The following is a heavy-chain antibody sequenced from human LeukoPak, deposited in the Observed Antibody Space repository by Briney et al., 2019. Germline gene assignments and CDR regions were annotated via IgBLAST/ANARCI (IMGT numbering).Heavy chain of an antibody. J-gene: IGHJ3*02. CDR3: ARDETYRGAFDI. Sequence: SETLSLTCTVSGGSISSSSYYWGWIRQPPGKGLEWIGSIYYSGSTYYNPSLKSRVTISVDTFKNQFSLKLSSVTAADTAVYYCARDETYRGAFDIWGQGTMVTVSS. D-gene: IGHD5-12*01. CDR1: GGSISSSSYY. V-gene: IGHV4-39*07. CDR2: IYYSGST.